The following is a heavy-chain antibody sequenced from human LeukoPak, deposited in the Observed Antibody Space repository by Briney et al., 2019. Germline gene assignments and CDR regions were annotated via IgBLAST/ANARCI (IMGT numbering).Heavy chain of an antibody. J-gene: IGHJ4*02. CDR2: IKQDGSEK. CDR1: GFTFSSYA. Sequence: GGSLRLSCAASGFTFSSYAMSWVRQAPGKGLEWVANIKQDGSEKYYVDSVKGRFTISRDNAKNSLYLQMNSLRAEDTAVYYCARVYGVGYYDYVWGSYRFTPADYWGQGTLVTVSS. V-gene: IGHV3-7*03. CDR3: ARVYGVGYYDYVWGSYRFTPADY. D-gene: IGHD3-16*02.